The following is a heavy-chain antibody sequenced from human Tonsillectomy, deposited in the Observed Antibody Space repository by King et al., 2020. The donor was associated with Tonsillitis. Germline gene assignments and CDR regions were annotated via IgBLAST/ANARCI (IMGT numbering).Heavy chain of an antibody. CDR1: GFTFSNYP. Sequence: VQLVQSGGDVVQPGGSLRLSCAASGFTFSNYPMHWVRQAPGKGLEWVAFIRYDGSNKFYADSVKGRFTISRDNSKNTLYLQMNSLRPEDTVVFYCAKSLRRRPCHPFDIWGQGTLVTVSS. D-gene: IGHD1-1*01. CDR3: AKSLRRRPCHPFDI. J-gene: IGHJ3*02. V-gene: IGHV3-30*02. CDR2: IRYDGSNK.